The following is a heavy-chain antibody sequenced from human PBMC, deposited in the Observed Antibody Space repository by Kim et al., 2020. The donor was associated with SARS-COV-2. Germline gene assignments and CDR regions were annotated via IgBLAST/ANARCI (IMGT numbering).Heavy chain of an antibody. V-gene: IGHV1-3*01. J-gene: IGHJ4*02. D-gene: IGHD1-26*01. Sequence: SQKFQGRVTITRDTSASTAYMELSSLRSEDTAVYYCARDLSGWELLSFDYWGQGTLVTVSS. CDR3: ARDLSGWELLSFDY.